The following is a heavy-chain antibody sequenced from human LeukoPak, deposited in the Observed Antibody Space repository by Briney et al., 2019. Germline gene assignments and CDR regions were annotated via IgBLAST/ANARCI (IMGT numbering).Heavy chain of an antibody. CDR3: ARDGPGAVYCTNY. CDR2: ISGSGGST. CDR1: GFTFSSYA. V-gene: IGHV3-23*01. Sequence: GGSLRLSCAASGFTFSSYAMSWVRQAPGKGLEWVSAISGSGGSTYYADSVKGRFTISRDNAKNSLYLQMNSLRAEDTAVYYCARDGPGAVYCTNYWGQGALVTVSS. D-gene: IGHD2-8*01. J-gene: IGHJ4*02.